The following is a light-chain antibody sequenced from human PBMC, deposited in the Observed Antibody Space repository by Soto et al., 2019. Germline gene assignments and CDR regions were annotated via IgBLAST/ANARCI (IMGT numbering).Light chain of an antibody. CDR1: QSLGGNN. V-gene: IGKV3-20*01. Sequence: EIVLTQSPGTLSLYPGETATLSCRASQSLGGNNLAWYHHRPGQAPRLLIYDSSRRATGIPDRFSGSGSGTDYTLTISRLEPEDFAIYYCQLYSGSITFGQGTRLEIE. J-gene: IGKJ5*01. CDR3: QLYSGSIT. CDR2: DSS.